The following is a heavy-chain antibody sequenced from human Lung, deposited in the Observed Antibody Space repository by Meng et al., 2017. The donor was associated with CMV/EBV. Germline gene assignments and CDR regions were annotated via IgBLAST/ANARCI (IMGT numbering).Heavy chain of an antibody. CDR3: ARVVTALWGYYFDY. J-gene: IGHJ4*02. V-gene: IGHV4-4*02. CDR1: GGSISSSNW. CDR2: IYHSGST. Sequence: QARLQRPGPGLVTLSGTLSLTCAVSGGSISSSNWWSWVRQPPGKGLEWIGEIYHSGSTNYNPSLKSRVTISVDKSKNQFSLKLSSVTAADTAVYYCARVVTALWGYYFDYWGQGTLVTVSS. D-gene: IGHD2-21*02.